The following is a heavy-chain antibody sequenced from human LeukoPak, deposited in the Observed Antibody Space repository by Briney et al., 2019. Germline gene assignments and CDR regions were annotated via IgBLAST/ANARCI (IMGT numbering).Heavy chain of an antibody. J-gene: IGHJ4*02. CDR2: INGDGRNI. D-gene: IGHD3-10*01. CDR1: GFTFSSYW. V-gene: IGHV3-74*01. Sequence: GGSLRLSCVASGFTFSSYWMHWVRQDPRKGLVWVSRINGDGRNINYADSVRGRFTISRDNAKNTLYLQMNTLRVEDTAVYYCAKDILLRGSIAMVRGDYWGQGTLVTVSS. CDR3: AKDILLRGSIAMVRGDY.